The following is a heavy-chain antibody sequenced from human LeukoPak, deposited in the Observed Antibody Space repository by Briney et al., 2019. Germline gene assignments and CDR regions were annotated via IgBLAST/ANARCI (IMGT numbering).Heavy chain of an antibody. CDR3: ARHAAQIAVGGADWFDP. Sequence: GGSLRLSCAASGFSFSNYEMSWIRQAPGKGLEWISYISRTANTKDYTDSVKGRFTISRDNAKNSLILQMNSLRVEDTAIYFCARHAAQIAVGGADWFDPWGQGTLVTVSS. J-gene: IGHJ5*02. D-gene: IGHD6-19*01. CDR1: GFSFSNYE. V-gene: IGHV3-48*03. CDR2: ISRTANTK.